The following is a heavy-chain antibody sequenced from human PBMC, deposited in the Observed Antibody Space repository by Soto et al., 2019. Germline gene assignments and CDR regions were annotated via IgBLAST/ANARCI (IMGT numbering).Heavy chain of an antibody. J-gene: IGHJ1*01. Sequence: ASVKVSCKASGYTFTSYAMHWVRQAPGQRLEWMGWINAGNGNTKYSQKFQGRVTITRDTSASTAYMELSSLRSEDTAVYYCASSEYYYDSSGDLGFQHWGQGTLVTVS. CDR1: GYTFTSYA. D-gene: IGHD3-22*01. V-gene: IGHV1-3*01. CDR3: ASSEYYYDSSGDLGFQH. CDR2: INAGNGNT.